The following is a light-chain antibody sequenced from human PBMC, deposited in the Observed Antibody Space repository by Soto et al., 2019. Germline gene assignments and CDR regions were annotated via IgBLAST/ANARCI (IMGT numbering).Light chain of an antibody. J-gene: IGLJ2*01. V-gene: IGLV9-49*01. CDR2: VGTGGIVG. CDR3: GADHGSGSNFLV. Sequence: QSVLTQPPSASASLGASVTLTCTLSSGYSKYKVDWYQQRPGKGPRFVMRVGTGGIVGSKGDGIPDRFSVLGSGLNRYLTIKNIQEEDESDYHCGADHGSGSNFLVFGGGTKLTVL. CDR1: SGYSKYK.